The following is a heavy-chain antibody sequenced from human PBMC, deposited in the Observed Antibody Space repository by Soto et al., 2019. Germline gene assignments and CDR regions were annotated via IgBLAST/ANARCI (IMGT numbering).Heavy chain of an antibody. CDR2: IYYSGST. Sequence: SETLSLTCTVSGGSISSYYWSWIRQPPGKGLEWIGYIYYSGSTNYNPSLKSRVTISVDTSKNQFSLKLSSVTAADTAVYYCARDSEVVVWAFDIWGQGTMVTVSS. J-gene: IGHJ3*02. D-gene: IGHD2-15*01. CDR1: GGSISSYY. V-gene: IGHV4-59*12. CDR3: ARDSEVVVWAFDI.